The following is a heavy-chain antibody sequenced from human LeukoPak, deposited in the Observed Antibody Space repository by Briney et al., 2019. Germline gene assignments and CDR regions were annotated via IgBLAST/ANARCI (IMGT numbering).Heavy chain of an antibody. CDR3: AKEDRPSSGWCFDY. V-gene: IGHV3-23*01. CDR2: ISGSGGST. CDR1: GFTFSSYA. D-gene: IGHD6-19*01. J-gene: IGHJ4*01. Sequence: GGSLRLSCAASGFTFSSYAMSWVRQAPGKGLEWVSAISGSGGSTYYADSVKGRFTISRDNSQHTLYLQMNSLRAEDTAASYCAKEDRPSSGWCFDYWGPGTLVTVSS.